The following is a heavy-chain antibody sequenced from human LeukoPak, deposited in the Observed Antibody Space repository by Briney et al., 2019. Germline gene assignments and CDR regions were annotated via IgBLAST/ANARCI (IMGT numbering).Heavy chain of an antibody. CDR3: ARDFGDSYGYDWFDP. CDR1: GLTFSSYE. J-gene: IGHJ5*02. CDR2: ISSSGGTI. Sequence: GGSLRLSCVASGLTFSSYEMNWVRQAPGRGLEWVSYISSSGGTIYYADSVKGRFTISRDNAKNSLYLQMNSLRAEDTAVYYCARDFGDSYGYDWFDPWGQGTLVTVSS. D-gene: IGHD5-18*01. V-gene: IGHV3-48*03.